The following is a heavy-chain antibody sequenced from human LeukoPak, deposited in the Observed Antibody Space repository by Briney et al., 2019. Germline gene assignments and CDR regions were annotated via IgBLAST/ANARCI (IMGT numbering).Heavy chain of an antibody. Sequence: GRSPRLSCAASGFTFSSYAMHWVRQAPGKGLEWVAVISYDGSNKYYADSVKGRFTISRDNSKNTLYLQMNSLRAEDTAVYYCARDMSSSRSDSAFDIWGQGTMVTVSS. CDR2: ISYDGSNK. CDR1: GFTFSSYA. J-gene: IGHJ3*02. CDR3: ARDMSSSRSDSAFDI. D-gene: IGHD2-2*01. V-gene: IGHV3-30*04.